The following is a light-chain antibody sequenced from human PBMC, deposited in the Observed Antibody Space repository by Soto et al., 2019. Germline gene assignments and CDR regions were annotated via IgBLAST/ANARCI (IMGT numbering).Light chain of an antibody. CDR1: SGDVGGYNY. V-gene: IGLV2-8*01. J-gene: IGLJ3*02. Sequence: QSALTQPPSASGSPGQSVTISCTGTSGDVGGYNYVSWYQQHPGKAPKLMISEVSERPSGVPDRFSGSKSGNTASLTVSGLQAEDEADYYCSSYAGSNNLVFGGGTQLTVL. CDR2: EVS. CDR3: SSYAGSNNLV.